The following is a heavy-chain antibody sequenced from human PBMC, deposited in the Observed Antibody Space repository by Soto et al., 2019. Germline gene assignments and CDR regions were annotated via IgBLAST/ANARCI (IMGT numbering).Heavy chain of an antibody. J-gene: IGHJ6*02. CDR2: ISGTGAVT. D-gene: IGHD4-17*01. CDR3: ARHGGAFYAMDV. Sequence: HPGGSLRLSCAASGFTFSSYAMIWVRQAPGEGLEWVSAISGTGAVTYYADSVKGRFTFSRDNSKKMLSLQMNSLRAEDTAVYYCARHGGAFYAMDVWGQGTTVTVSS. CDR1: GFTFSSYA. V-gene: IGHV3-23*01.